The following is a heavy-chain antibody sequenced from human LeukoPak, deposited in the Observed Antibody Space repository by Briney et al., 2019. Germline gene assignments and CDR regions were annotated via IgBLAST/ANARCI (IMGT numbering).Heavy chain of an antibody. V-gene: IGHV3-7*01. CDR1: GITLGPFW. CDR2: VDQDGSGK. D-gene: IGHD6-19*01. Sequence: PGGSLRLSCVSSGITLGPFWMTWVRQAPGKGLEWVAAVDQDGSGKYYVDSVKGRFTVSRDNARNSVFLQMDGLTAGDTARYYRMSGYSSGYWGQGTQVTVSS. CDR3: MSGYSSGY. J-gene: IGHJ1*01.